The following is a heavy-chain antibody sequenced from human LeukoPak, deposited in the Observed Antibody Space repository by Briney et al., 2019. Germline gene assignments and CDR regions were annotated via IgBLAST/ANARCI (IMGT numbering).Heavy chain of an antibody. CDR3: ARVGSADSPHAFDI. CDR2: INSDGRMT. Sequence: GGSLRLSCAASGFTFSSYWMDWVRQAPGKGLVWVSGINSDGRMTRYAESVKGRFTISRDNAKNTLYLQMNSLRAEDTSVYYCARVGSADSPHAFDIWGQGTMVTVSS. V-gene: IGHV3-74*01. J-gene: IGHJ3*02. CDR1: GFTFSSYW. D-gene: IGHD3-10*01.